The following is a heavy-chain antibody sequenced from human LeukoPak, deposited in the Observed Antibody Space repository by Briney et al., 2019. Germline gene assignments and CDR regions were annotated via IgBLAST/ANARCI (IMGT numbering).Heavy chain of an antibody. V-gene: IGHV3-66*02. CDR2: IYSGGTS. CDR3: ATGDHGRYDQFDY. J-gene: IGHJ4*02. Sequence: GGALMLFCGASGFRVRNNYMTWVRQAPGKGLEWVSIIYSGGTSYYADSMKGRFTISRDNSRNTLYLQMNSVRLEDTAVYYCATGDHGRYDQFDYSGQATLVT. CDR1: GFRVRNNY. D-gene: IGHD5-12*01.